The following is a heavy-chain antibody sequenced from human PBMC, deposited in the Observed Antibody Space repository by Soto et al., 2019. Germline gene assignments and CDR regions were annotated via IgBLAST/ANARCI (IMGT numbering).Heavy chain of an antibody. Sequence: PSETLSLTCIVSGDSISKTTSYWGWIRQPPGKELEWIGTIDHSGSTYYNPSLMSRVTLSIDKSKNQFSLKLNSVTAADTAVYYCARRVGSCSGTSCNGWFDPWGQGTLVTVSS. CDR1: GDSISKTTSY. CDR2: IDHSGST. V-gene: IGHV4-39*01. J-gene: IGHJ5*02. CDR3: ARRVGSCSGTSCNGWFDP. D-gene: IGHD2-2*01.